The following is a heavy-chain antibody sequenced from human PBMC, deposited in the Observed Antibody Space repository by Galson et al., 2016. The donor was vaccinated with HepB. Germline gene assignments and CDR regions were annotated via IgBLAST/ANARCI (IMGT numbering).Heavy chain of an antibody. J-gene: IGHJ2*01. CDR3: ARRADSNPPDL. V-gene: IGHV1-69*04. D-gene: IGHD4-11*01. CDR1: GGTFSSYG. CDR2: IIPINGVV. Sequence: SVKVSCKASGGTFSSYGISWVRQAPGQGLEWMGRIIPINGVVDYAQKFQGRVTITADKSTSTAYMELSSLRSEDTAVYYCARRADSNPPDLWGRGTLVTVSS.